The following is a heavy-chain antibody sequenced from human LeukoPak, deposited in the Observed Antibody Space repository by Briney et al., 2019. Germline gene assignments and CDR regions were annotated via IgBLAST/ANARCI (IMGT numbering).Heavy chain of an antibody. Sequence: ASVNVPCTVSGYTLTQLSMHWVRQATGKGLEWMGRSDPEDGEIIYAQKFQGRVTLTGDTLTDTAYMELSSLRSEDTAVYYCATGFISSPRIADFWGQGTPVTVSS. D-gene: IGHD2-15*01. CDR3: ATGFISSPRIADF. V-gene: IGHV1-24*01. CDR1: GYTLTQLS. J-gene: IGHJ4*02. CDR2: SDPEDGEI.